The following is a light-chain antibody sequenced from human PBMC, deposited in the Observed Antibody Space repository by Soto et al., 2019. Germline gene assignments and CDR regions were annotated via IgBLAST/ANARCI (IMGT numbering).Light chain of an antibody. J-gene: IGKJ1*01. CDR3: QQYGSSSTWT. V-gene: IGKV3-20*01. CDR1: QSVTSNY. CDR2: GAS. Sequence: ETVLTQSPGTLSLSPGERATLFCRASQSVTSNYLAWYQQKPGQAPRLLIYGASSRATGIPDRFSGSGSGTDFTLTISRLEPEDFAVYYCQQYGSSSTWTFGQGTKVEIK.